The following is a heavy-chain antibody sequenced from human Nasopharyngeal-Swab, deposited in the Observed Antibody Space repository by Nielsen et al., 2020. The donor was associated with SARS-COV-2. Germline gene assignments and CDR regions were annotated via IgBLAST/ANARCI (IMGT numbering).Heavy chain of an antibody. Sequence: ASVKVSCKASGYTLSNFGISWVRQAPGQGLEWMGWISAYNGNTNYAQKLQGRVTMTTDTSTSTAYMELRSLRSDDTAVYYCAREYYYDSSGYYPMDVWGQGTTVTVSS. V-gene: IGHV1-18*01. CDR3: AREYYYDSSGYYPMDV. J-gene: IGHJ6*02. D-gene: IGHD3-22*01. CDR2: ISAYNGNT. CDR1: GYTLSNFG.